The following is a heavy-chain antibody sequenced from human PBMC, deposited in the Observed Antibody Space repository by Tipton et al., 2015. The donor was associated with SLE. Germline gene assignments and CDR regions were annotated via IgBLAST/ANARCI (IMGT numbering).Heavy chain of an antibody. J-gene: IGHJ2*01. Sequence: TLSLTCTVSGGSISFDYWSWIRQSAGRGLEWIGRIYSSGDRDYNPSLRSRVTMSIDASQNPVSLRLKSVSAADTAVYYCARGSDGEYVRYFDVWGPGTLVTVSS. V-gene: IGHV4-4*07. CDR1: GGSISFDY. CDR3: ARGSDGEYVRYFDV. CDR2: IYSSGDR. D-gene: IGHD4-17*01.